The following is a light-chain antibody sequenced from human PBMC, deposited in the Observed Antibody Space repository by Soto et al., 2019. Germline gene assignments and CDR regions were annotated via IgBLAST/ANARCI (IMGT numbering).Light chain of an antibody. J-gene: IGKJ1*01. CDR1: QSVSSSY. CDR3: QQYGSSPRT. CDR2: GAS. Sequence: EIVLTQSPGTLSLSPGERATLSCRASQSVSSSYLAWYQQKPGQAPRLLIYGASSRATGIPDRFSGSGSGTDSTPTISRLEPEESAVYCCQQYGSSPRTFGQGTKVEIK. V-gene: IGKV3-20*01.